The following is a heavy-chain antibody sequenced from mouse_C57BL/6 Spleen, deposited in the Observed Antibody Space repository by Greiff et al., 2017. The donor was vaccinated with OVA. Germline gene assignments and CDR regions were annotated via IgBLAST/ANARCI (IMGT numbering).Heavy chain of an antibody. CDR3: AINYYGSSYWYVDV. Sequence: VQLQQSGPELVRPGVSVKISCKGSGYTFTDYAMHWVKQSHAKSLEWIGVISTYYGDASYNQKFKDKATMTVAKSSSTAYMELARLTSEDSAVYYCAINYYGSSYWYVDVWGTGTTVTVSS. J-gene: IGHJ1*03. CDR2: ISTYYGDA. D-gene: IGHD1-1*01. CDR1: GYTFTDYA. V-gene: IGHV1-67*01.